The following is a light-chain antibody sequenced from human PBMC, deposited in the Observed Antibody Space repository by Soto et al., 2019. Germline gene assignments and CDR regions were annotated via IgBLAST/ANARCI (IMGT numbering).Light chain of an antibody. CDR1: QSVLYSSNNKNY. CDR2: WAS. Sequence: DIVMTQSPDSLAMSLGERATINCKSSQSVLYSSNNKNYLAWYQQKPGQPPKLLIYWASTRQSGVPDRFSGSGSGTDFTLTISSLQAEDVAVYYCQQYYSTLYTFGQGTKVEIK. CDR3: QQYYSTLYT. J-gene: IGKJ2*01. V-gene: IGKV4-1*01.